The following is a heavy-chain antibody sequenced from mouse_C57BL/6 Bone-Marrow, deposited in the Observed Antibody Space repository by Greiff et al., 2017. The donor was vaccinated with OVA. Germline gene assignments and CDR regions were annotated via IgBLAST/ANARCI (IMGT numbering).Heavy chain of an antibody. CDR2: IYPGGGYT. J-gene: IGHJ4*01. Sequence: QVQLQQSGAELVRPGTSVKMSCKASGYTFTTYWIGWAKQRPGHGLEWIGNIYPGGGYTNYNEKFKGKATLTADKSSSTAYMQFSSLTSEDSAVYYCARRDYGRDYAMDYWGQGTSVTVSS. V-gene: IGHV1-63*01. CDR1: GYTFTTYW. CDR3: ARRDYGRDYAMDY. D-gene: IGHD1-1*01.